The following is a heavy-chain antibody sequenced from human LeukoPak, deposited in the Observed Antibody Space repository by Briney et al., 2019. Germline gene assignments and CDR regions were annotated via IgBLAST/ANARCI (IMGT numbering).Heavy chain of an antibody. CDR3: ARSDTAMLSFDY. CDR1: GYTFTGYD. CDR2: INPNSGGT. V-gene: IGHV1-2*02. Sequence: ASVKVSCKASGYTFTGYDMHWVRQAPGQGLEWMGWINPNSGGTNYAQKFQGRVTMTRDTSISTAYMELSRLRSDDTAVYYCARSDTAMLSFDYWGQGTLVTVSS. D-gene: IGHD5-18*01. J-gene: IGHJ4*02.